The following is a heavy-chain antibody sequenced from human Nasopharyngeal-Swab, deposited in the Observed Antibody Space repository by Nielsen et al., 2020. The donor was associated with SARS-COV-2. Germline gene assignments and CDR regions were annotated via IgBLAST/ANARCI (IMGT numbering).Heavy chain of an antibody. CDR3: AKDYDIGY. Sequence: GGSLRLSCVASGFTGSSYAMHWVRQAPGKGLEWVAVISYDGGFKYCADSVRGRFIISRDNSKSTLDLQMNSLRAEDTAVYYCAKDYDIGYWGQGTLVTVSS. D-gene: IGHD3-9*01. V-gene: IGHV3-30-3*01. J-gene: IGHJ4*02. CDR1: GFTGSSYA. CDR2: ISYDGGFK.